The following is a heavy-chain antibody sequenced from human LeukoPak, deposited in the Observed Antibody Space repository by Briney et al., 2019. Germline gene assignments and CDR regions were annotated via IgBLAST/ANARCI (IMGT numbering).Heavy chain of an antibody. CDR1: GYTFTNYD. CDR3: ARRPSKYYDILTGYYRSEFDY. Sequence: GASLKVSCKASGYTFTNYDINWVRQATGQGLEWMGWMNPNSGNTGYAQKFQGRVTMTGNTSISTAYMELSSLRSEDTAVYYCARRPSKYYDILTGYYRSEFDYWGQGTLVTVSS. V-gene: IGHV1-8*01. D-gene: IGHD3-9*01. J-gene: IGHJ4*02. CDR2: MNPNSGNT.